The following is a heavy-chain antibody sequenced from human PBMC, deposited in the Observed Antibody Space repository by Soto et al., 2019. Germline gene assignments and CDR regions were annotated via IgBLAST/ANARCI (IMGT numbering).Heavy chain of an antibody. CDR3: ARNYGENYYYYGMDV. CDR1: GGTFSSYT. Sequence: QVQLVQSGAEVKKPGSSVKVSCKASGGTFSSYTISWVRQAPGQGLEWMGRIIPILGIANYAQKFQGRVTSXXDXSXXTAYMELSSLRSEDTAVYYCARNYGENYYYYGMDVWGQGTTVTVSS. CDR2: IIPILGIA. V-gene: IGHV1-69*02. J-gene: IGHJ6*02. D-gene: IGHD4-17*01.